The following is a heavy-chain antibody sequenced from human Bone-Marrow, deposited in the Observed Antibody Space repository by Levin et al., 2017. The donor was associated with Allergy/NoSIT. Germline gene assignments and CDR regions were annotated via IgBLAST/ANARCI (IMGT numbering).Heavy chain of an antibody. CDR2: ITGGGHTG. CDR1: GLNFKNYA. D-gene: IGHD5-24*01. Sequence: ASVKVSCAASGLNFKNYAMSWVRQAPGKGLEWVSAITGGGHTGYYADSVKGRFTVSRDNSNNTLYLHLNSLRPEDTAVYYCTKDIEVATIFGYYYGMDVWGQGTTVTVSS. V-gene: IGHV3-23*01. J-gene: IGHJ6*02. CDR3: TKDIEVATIFGYYYGMDV.